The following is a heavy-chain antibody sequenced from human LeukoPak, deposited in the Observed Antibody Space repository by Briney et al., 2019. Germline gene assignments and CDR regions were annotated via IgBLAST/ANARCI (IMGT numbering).Heavy chain of an antibody. D-gene: IGHD5-12*01. CDR1: GYTFTSYG. V-gene: IGHV1-18*01. Sequence: ASVKVSCKASGYTFTSYGISWVRQAPGQGLEWMGWISVYNGNTNYAQNLRGRVTMTTDTSTSTAYMELRSLRSDDTAVYYCARTSSTLWLRTPGGDYWGQGTLVTVSS. CDR3: ARTSSTLWLRTPGGDY. CDR2: ISVYNGNT. J-gene: IGHJ4*02.